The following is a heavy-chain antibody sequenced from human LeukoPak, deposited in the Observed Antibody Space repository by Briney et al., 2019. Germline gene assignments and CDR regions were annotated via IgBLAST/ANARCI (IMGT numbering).Heavy chain of an antibody. CDR3: ARVLGESQWLVSHFDY. V-gene: IGHV3-21*01. CDR2: ISSSSSYI. CDR1: GFTFSSYS. J-gene: IGHJ4*02. Sequence: GGSLRLSCAASGFTFSSYSMNWVRQAPGKGLEWVSSISSSSSYIYYADSVKGRFTISRDNAKNSLYLQMNSLRAEDTAVYYCARVLGESQWLVSHFDYWGQGTLVTVSS. D-gene: IGHD6-19*01.